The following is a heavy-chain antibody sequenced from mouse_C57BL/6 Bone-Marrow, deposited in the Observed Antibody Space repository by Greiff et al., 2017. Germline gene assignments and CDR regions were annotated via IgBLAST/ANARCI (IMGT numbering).Heavy chain of an antibody. V-gene: IGHV1-74*01. D-gene: IGHD2-4*01. J-gene: IGHJ3*01. CDR3: AIWGLLSYYDYDRFAY. CDR2: IHPSDSDT. CDR1: GYTFTSYW. Sequence: VQLQQPGAELVKPGASVKVSCKASGYTFTSYWMHWVKQRPGQGLEWIGRIHPSDSDTNYYQKFKGKATLTVDKSSSTAYMQLSSLTSEDSAVYYCAIWGLLSYYDYDRFAYWGQGTLVTVSA.